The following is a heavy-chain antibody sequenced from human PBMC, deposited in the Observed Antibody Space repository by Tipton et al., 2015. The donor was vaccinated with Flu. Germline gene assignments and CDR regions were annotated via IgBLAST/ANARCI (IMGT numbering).Heavy chain of an antibody. Sequence: SLRLSCAASGFTFSSYEMNWVRQAPGKGLEWVSYISSSGSTIYYADSVKGRFTISRDNAKNSLYLQMNSLRAEDTAVYYCASGDFWSGYYTDYWDQGTLVTVSS. V-gene: IGHV3-48*03. CDR3: ASGDFWSGYYTDY. J-gene: IGHJ4*02. D-gene: IGHD3-3*01. CDR2: ISSSGSTI. CDR1: GFTFSSYE.